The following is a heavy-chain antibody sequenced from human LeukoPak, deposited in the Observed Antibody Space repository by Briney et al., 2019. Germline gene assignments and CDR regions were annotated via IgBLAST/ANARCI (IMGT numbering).Heavy chain of an antibody. CDR1: GYSISSGYY. J-gene: IGHJ4*02. V-gene: IGHV4-38-2*01. CDR2: IYHSGST. Sequence: SETLSLTCAVSGYSISSGYYWGWTRQPPGKGLEWIGSIYHSGSTYYNPSLKSRVTIPVDTSKNQFSLKLSSVTAADTAVYYCARQGRDYFDYWGQGTLVTVSS. CDR3: ARQGRDYFDY.